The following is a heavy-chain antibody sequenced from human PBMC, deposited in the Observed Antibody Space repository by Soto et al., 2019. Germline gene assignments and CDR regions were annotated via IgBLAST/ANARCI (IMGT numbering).Heavy chain of an antibody. J-gene: IGHJ6*02. CDR3: AREDIVVVPAARAYYYYGMDV. CDR2: INPNSGGT. D-gene: IGHD2-2*01. CDR1: GYTFTGYY. V-gene: IGHV1-2*04. Sequence: GASVKVSCKASGYTFTGYYMHWVRQAPGQGLEWMGWINPNSGGTNYAQKFQGWVTMTRDTSISTAYMELSRLGSDDTAVYYCAREDIVVVPAARAYYYYGMDVWGQGTTVTVSS.